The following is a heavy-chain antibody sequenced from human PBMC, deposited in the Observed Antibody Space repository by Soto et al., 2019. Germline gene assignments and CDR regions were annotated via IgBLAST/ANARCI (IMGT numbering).Heavy chain of an antibody. CDR2: IRGSGGDT. D-gene: IGHD3-22*01. CDR1: GFTCSFCA. J-gene: IGHJ4*02. Sequence: EVQLLESGGGLVQPGGSLRLSCAASGFTCSFCAMNWVRQAPGKGLVGVSSIRGSGGDTYYADSVKGRFTIYSDYSKNTLHLQMNSLRVEDTAVYYCAKVHSDSYYYFDYWCQGTLVTFSS. CDR3: AKVHSDSYYYFDY. V-gene: IGHV3-23*01.